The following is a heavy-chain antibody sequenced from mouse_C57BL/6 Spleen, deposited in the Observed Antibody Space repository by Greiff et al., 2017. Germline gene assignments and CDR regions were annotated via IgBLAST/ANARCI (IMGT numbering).Heavy chain of an antibody. Sequence: EVKLMESGPELVKPGASVKMSCKASGYTFTDYNMHWVKQSHGKSLEWIGYINPNNGGTSYNQKFKGKATLTVNKSSSTAYMELRSLTSEDSAVYYCARGYGSSYAVGYFDYWGQGTTLTVSS. J-gene: IGHJ2*01. CDR3: ARGYGSSYAVGYFDY. CDR1: GYTFTDYN. CDR2: INPNNGGT. V-gene: IGHV1-22*01. D-gene: IGHD1-1*01.